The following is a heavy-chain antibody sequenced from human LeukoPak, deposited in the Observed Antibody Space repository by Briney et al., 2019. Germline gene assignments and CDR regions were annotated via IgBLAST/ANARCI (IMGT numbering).Heavy chain of an antibody. D-gene: IGHD3-10*01. CDR3: AKDRASSGTIYGMDV. CDR2: IAKDGSYK. J-gene: IGHJ6*02. CDR1: GFSFGTYG. V-gene: IGHV3-30*18. Sequence: PGGSLRLSCATSGFSFGTYGMHWVRQAPGKGLQWVAVIAKDGSYKYFADSVRGRFTISRDNSKNTLYLEMNGLRPADTAVYYCAKDRASSGTIYGMDVWGQGTIVTVSS.